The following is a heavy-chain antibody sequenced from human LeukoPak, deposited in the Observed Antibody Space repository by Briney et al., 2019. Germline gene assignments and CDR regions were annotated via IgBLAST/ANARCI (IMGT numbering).Heavy chain of an antibody. V-gene: IGHV4-34*01. Sequence: TSETLSLTCAVYGGSFSGYYWSWIRQPPGKGLEWIGEINHSGSTNYNPSLKSRVTISVDTSKNQFSLKLSSVTAADTAVYYCAIRRRMVRGVSGWFDPWGQGTLVTVSS. D-gene: IGHD3-10*01. CDR3: AIRRRMVRGVSGWFDP. J-gene: IGHJ5*02. CDR2: INHSGST. CDR1: GGSFSGYY.